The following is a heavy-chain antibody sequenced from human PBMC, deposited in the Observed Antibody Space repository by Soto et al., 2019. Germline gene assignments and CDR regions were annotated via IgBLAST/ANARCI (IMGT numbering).Heavy chain of an antibody. Sequence: QVQLVQSGAEVKKPGSSVKVSCKASGGTFSSYTISWVRQAAGQGLEWMGRIIPILGIANYAQKFQGRVTITADKTTSTAYMELSSLRSEDTAVYYCARGGLTRFDYWGQGTLVTVSS. CDR2: IIPILGIA. D-gene: IGHD3-9*01. CDR3: ARGGLTRFDY. CDR1: GGTFSSYT. V-gene: IGHV1-69*02. J-gene: IGHJ4*02.